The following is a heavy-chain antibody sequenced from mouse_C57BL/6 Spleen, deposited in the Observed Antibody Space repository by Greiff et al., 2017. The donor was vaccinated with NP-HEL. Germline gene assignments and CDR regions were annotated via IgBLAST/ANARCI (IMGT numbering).Heavy chain of an antibody. D-gene: IGHD1-1*01. V-gene: IGHV5-9*01. CDR3: ARSSRDYYGLYYFDY. J-gene: IGHJ2*01. Sequence: EVKLVESGGGLVKPGGSLKLSCAASGFTFSSYTMSWVRQTPEKRLEWVATISGGGGNTYYPDSVKGRFTISRDNAKNTLYLQMSSLRSEDTALYYCARSSRDYYGLYYFDYWGQGTTLTVSS. CDR1: GFTFSSYT. CDR2: ISGGGGNT.